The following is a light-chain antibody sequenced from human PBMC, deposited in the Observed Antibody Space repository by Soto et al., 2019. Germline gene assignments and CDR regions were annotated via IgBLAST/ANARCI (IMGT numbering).Light chain of an antibody. V-gene: IGLV1-51*01. CDR3: GTWDSSLSAGV. Sequence: QPVLTQPPSVSAAPGQKVTISCSGSSSNIGNNYVSWYQQLPGTTPKLLIYDNDNRPSGIPDRFSGSKSGTSATLGITGLQTGDEADYYCGTWDSSLSAGVFGGGTKLTVL. J-gene: IGLJ3*02. CDR1: SSNIGNNY. CDR2: DND.